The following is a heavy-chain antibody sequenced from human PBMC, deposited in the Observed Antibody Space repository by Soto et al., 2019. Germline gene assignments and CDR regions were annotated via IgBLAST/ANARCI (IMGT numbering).Heavy chain of an antibody. Sequence: SVKVSCKASGGTFSSYAISWVRQAPGQGLEWMGGIIPIFGTANYAQKFQGRVTITADESTSTAYMELSSLRSEDTAVYYGARTLYRSGWYDYWGQGTLVTVSS. J-gene: IGHJ4*02. D-gene: IGHD6-19*01. CDR1: GGTFSSYA. V-gene: IGHV1-69*13. CDR2: IIPIFGTA. CDR3: ARTLYRSGWYDY.